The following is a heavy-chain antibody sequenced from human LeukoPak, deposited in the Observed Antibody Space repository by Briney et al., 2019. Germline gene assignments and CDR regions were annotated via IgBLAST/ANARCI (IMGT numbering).Heavy chain of an antibody. CDR2: ISYDGSNK. D-gene: IGHD6-19*01. CDR3: ARDRAIAVAGNFDY. CDR1: GFTFSSYA. V-gene: IGHV3-30*04. Sequence: PGRSLRLSCAASGFTFSSYAMHWVRQAPGKGLEWVAVISYDGSNKYYADSVKGRFTISRDNSKNTLYLQMNSLGAEDTAVYYCARDRAIAVAGNFDYWGQGTLVTVSS. J-gene: IGHJ4*02.